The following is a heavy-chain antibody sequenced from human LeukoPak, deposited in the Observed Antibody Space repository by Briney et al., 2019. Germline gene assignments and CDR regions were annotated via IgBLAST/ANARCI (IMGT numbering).Heavy chain of an antibody. J-gene: IGHJ4*02. D-gene: IGHD3-22*01. Sequence: ASVKVSCKASGYTFTSYYMHWVRQAPGQGLEWMGIINPSGGSTSYAQKFQGRVTMTRDTSTSTVYMELSSLRPEDTAVYYCARENRYYYDSSGHLGYWGQGTLVTVSS. CDR2: INPSGGST. CDR3: ARENRYYYDSSGHLGY. CDR1: GYTFTSYY. V-gene: IGHV1-46*01.